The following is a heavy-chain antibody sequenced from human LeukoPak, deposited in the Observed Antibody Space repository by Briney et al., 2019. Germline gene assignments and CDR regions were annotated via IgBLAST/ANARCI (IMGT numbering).Heavy chain of an antibody. Sequence: SVKVSCKASGGTFSSYAISWVRQAPGQGLEWMGRIIPVFGIANYAQKFQGRVTITADKSTSTAYMELSSLRSEDTAVYYCARDNWNYGGWFDPWGQGTLVTVSS. J-gene: IGHJ5*02. CDR3: ARDNWNYGGWFDP. V-gene: IGHV1-69*04. D-gene: IGHD1-7*01. CDR2: IIPVFGIA. CDR1: GGTFSSYA.